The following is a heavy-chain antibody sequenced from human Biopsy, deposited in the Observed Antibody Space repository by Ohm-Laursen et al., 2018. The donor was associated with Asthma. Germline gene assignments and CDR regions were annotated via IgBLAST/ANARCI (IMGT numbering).Heavy chain of an antibody. Sequence: EASVKVSCKASGYNFISFAIHWVRQAPGQRLEWMGWVNTGNGDTKYSQKFQGRVTITRETSASTAYMELRSLRSEDTATYYCARKYYDFLTGQVKDVFGVWGQGTMVTVSS. V-gene: IGHV1-3*04. J-gene: IGHJ3*01. CDR1: GYNFISFA. D-gene: IGHD3-9*01. CDR2: VNTGNGDT. CDR3: ARKYYDFLTGQVKDVFGV.